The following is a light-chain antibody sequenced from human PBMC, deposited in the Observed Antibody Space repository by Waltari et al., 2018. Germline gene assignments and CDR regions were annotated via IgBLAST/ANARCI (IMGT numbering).Light chain of an antibody. J-gene: IGLJ3*02. CDR2: KND. CDR1: SSNVGNNY. Sequence: VLTLPPSASGTPGQVVSFSCSGRSSNVGNNYVYWYQQPPGTAPKLLIYKNDQRPSGVPDRFFGSKSGTSASLVISGLRSEDEGHYTCATWDDSLNSWVFGGGTKLTIL. CDR3: ATWDDSLNSWV. V-gene: IGLV1-47*01.